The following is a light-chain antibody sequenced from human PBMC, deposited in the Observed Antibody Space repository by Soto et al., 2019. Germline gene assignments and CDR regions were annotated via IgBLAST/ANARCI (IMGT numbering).Light chain of an antibody. CDR2: YDS. J-gene: IGLJ2*01. V-gene: IGLV3-21*04. CDR3: QVWDSSSDHPV. CDR1: NIGRKS. Sequence: SYELTQPPSVSVAPGKTARITCGGNNIGRKSGHWYQQKPGQAPVLVIYYDSDRPSGIPERFSGSNSGNTATLTISRFEAGDEADYYCQVWDSSSDHPVFGGGTKLTVL.